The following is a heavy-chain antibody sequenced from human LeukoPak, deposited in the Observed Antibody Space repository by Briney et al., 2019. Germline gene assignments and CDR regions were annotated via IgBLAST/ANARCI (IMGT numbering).Heavy chain of an antibody. J-gene: IGHJ4*02. CDR2: IYWDDDK. V-gene: IGHV2-5*02. CDR3: ARRAGSATELDY. CDR1: GFSLTTSAVG. D-gene: IGHD3-10*01. Sequence: ESGPTLVKPTQTLTLTCSFSGFSLTTSAVGVGWIRQPPGKALEWLALIYWDDDKRFSPSLKSRLTITKDTSKNQVVLTMTNMDPVDTATYFCARRAGSATELDYWGQGTQVTVSS.